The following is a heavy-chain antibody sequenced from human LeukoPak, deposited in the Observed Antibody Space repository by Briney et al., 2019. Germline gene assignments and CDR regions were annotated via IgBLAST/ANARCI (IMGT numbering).Heavy chain of an antibody. CDR1: GFTFSGYG. J-gene: IGHJ4*02. V-gene: IGHV3-33*01. Sequence: PGRSLRLSCVASGFTFSGYGMHWVRQAPGKGLEWVAGMWSDGGFKFYADSVKGRFTISRDNSKDTLYLQMNSLRAEDTAVYYCARVRGTYSSNWFSDYWGQGTLVTDSS. CDR2: MWSDGGFK. D-gene: IGHD6-13*01. CDR3: ARVRGTYSSNWFSDY.